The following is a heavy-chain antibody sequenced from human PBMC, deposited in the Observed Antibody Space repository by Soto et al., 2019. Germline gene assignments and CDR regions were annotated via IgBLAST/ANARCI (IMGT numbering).Heavy chain of an antibody. D-gene: IGHD1-26*01. CDR1: GGSISSYH. CDR2: IYTSGST. V-gene: IGHV4-4*07. CDR3: ARDAGFSGSPFDY. J-gene: IGHJ4*02. Sequence: ASETLSLTCTVSGGSISSYHWSWIRQPAGKGLEWIGRIYTSGSTNYNPSLKSRVTMSVDTSKKQFSLKLSSVTAADTAVYSCARDAGFSGSPFDYWGLGTLVTVSS.